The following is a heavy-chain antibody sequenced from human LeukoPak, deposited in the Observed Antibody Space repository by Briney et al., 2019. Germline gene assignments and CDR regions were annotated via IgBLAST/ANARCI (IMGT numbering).Heavy chain of an antibody. V-gene: IGHV3-23*01. D-gene: IGHD3-10*01. CDR1: GFTFDDYA. Sequence: PGESLRLSCAASGFTFDDYAMNWVRQVPGRGLEWVSGISGSGDSTFYADSVKGRFTISRDNSRNTLYLQMSSLRPEDTAVYYCTKWSGFGDDWGQGTLVTVSS. CDR2: ISGSGDST. CDR3: TKWSGFGDD. J-gene: IGHJ4*02.